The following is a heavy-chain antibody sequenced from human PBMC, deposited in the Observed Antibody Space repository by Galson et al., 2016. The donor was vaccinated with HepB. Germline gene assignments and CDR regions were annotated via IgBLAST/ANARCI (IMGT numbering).Heavy chain of an antibody. Sequence: SLRLSCAASGFTFGDYALSWVRQAPGKGLEWVGFIRSKAYGGTIEYAASVKGRFTISRDDSKSIAYLQMNSLKTQDTAVDYCGTTIYYYYGMDVWGQGTTLTVSS. D-gene: IGHD1-1*01. V-gene: IGHV3-49*04. CDR2: IRSKAYGGTI. CDR3: GTTIYYYYGMDV. CDR1: GFTFGDYA. J-gene: IGHJ6*02.